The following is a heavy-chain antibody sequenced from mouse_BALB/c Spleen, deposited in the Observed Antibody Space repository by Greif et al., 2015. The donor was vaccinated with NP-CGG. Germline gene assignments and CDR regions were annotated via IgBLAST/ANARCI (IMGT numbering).Heavy chain of an antibody. J-gene: IGHJ1*01. CDR1: GYALNRYR. Sequence: QVQLQQSGAEMVRPGTSVKISCKPSGYALNRYRMTWVKQTPGQGFEWIGQINPGGGDTHYNGMSKGKATLTANKCSSTAYMLLSSLTSEYSAVYVWAREDFGTRYFDVWDAGTTVTVSS. V-gene: IGHV1-80*01. CDR2: INPGGGDT. CDR3: AREDFGTRYFDV. D-gene: IGHD1-1*01.